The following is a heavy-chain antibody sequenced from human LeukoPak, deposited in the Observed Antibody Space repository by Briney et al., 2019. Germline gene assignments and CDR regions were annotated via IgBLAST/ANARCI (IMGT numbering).Heavy chain of an antibody. CDR2: INPSGGST. V-gene: IGHV1-46*01. J-gene: IGHJ2*01. Sequence: ASVKVSCKASGYTFTGYYMHWVRQAPGQGLEWMGIINPSGGSTSYARKFQGRVTMTRDTSTNTVYMELSSLRSEDTAVFYCVRGASSIAALNPFWYFDLWGRGTLVTVSS. D-gene: IGHD6-6*01. CDR1: GYTFTGYY. CDR3: VRGASSIAALNPFWYFDL.